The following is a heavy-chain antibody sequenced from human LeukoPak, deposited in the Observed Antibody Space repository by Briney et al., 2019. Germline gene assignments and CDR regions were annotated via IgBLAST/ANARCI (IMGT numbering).Heavy chain of an antibody. CDR1: GFTFSSYG. Sequence: GRSLRLSCAASGFTFSSYGMHWVRQAPGKGLEWVAVISYDGSNKYYADSVKGRFTISRDNSKNTLYLQMNSLRAEDTAVYYCARGYGGWYAYWGQGTLVTVSS. D-gene: IGHD6-19*01. CDR2: ISYDGSNK. V-gene: IGHV3-30*03. J-gene: IGHJ4*02. CDR3: ARGYGGWYAY.